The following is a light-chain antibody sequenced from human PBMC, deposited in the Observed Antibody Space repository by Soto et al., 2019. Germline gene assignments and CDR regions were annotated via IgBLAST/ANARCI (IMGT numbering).Light chain of an antibody. Sequence: EIQVTQSPSSLSAYVGDRVTIACRASQDIRAFLNWYQQKPGKAPNLLIYAASSLQSGVPSRFSGSGSGTEFALAISSLQPEDFATYYCQQLITYPQTFGQGTKVDIK. CDR2: AAS. J-gene: IGKJ1*01. V-gene: IGKV1-9*01. CDR1: QDIRAF. CDR3: QQLITYPQT.